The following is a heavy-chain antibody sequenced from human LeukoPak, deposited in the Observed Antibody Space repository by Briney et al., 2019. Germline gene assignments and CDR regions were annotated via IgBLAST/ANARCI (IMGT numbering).Heavy chain of an antibody. V-gene: IGHV3-49*04. CDR2: IRSKAYGGTT. CDR1: GFTFGDYA. J-gene: IGHJ6*02. Sequence: PGGSLRLSCTASGFTFGDYAMSRVRQAPGKGLEWVGFIRSKAYGGTTEYAASVKGRFTISRDDSKSIAYLQMNSLKTEDTAVYYCTRDDIGAAKTYYDFWSGSYGMDVWGQGTTVTVSS. D-gene: IGHD3-3*01. CDR3: TRDDIGAAKTYYDFWSGSYGMDV.